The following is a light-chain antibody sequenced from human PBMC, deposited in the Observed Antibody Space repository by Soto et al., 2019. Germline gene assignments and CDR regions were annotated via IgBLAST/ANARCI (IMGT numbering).Light chain of an antibody. Sequence: QSALTQPPSASGSPGQSVTISCTGTSSDVGGYEYVSWYQQHPGKAPKLIIYEVNKRPSGVPDRFSGSKSGNTASLTVSGLQADDEADFYCSSYAGSNNFVVFGGATKLTVL. CDR2: EVN. J-gene: IGLJ2*01. CDR3: SSYAGSNNFVV. V-gene: IGLV2-8*01. CDR1: SSDVGGYEY.